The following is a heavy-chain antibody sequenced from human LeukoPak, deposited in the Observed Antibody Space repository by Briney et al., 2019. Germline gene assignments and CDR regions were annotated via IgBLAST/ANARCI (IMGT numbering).Heavy chain of an antibody. CDR2: ISYDGSNK. V-gene: IGHV3-30*18. CDR1: GFTFSSYG. CDR3: AKDRDSYGIDY. Sequence: GGSLRLSCAASGFTFSSYGMHWVRQAPGKGLEWVAVISYDGSNKYYADSVKGRFTISRDNSKNTLYLQMNSLRAEDTAVYYCAKDRDSYGIDYWGQGTLVTVSS. D-gene: IGHD5-18*01. J-gene: IGHJ4*02.